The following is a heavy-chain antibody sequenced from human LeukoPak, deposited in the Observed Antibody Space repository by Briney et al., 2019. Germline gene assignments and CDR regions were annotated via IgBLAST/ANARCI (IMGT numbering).Heavy chain of an antibody. V-gene: IGHV3-74*01. CDR3: ARAVDTAMVIGYYFDY. CDR1: GFTFSSYW. J-gene: IGHJ4*02. D-gene: IGHD5-18*01. CDR2: INSDGSST. Sequence: GGSLRLSCAASGFTFSSYWMHWVRQAPGKGLVWVSRINSDGSSTSYADSVKGRFTISRDNAKNTLYLQMNSLRAEATAVYYCARAVDTAMVIGYYFDYWGQGTLVTVSS.